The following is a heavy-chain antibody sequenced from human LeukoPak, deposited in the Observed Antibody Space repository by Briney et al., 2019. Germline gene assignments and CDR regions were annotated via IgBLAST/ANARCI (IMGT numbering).Heavy chain of an antibody. J-gene: IGHJ4*02. Sequence: SETLSLTCTVSSGSISSGSYYWSWIRQPAGKGLEWIGRIYTSGSTNYNPSLKSRVTISVDTSKNQFSLKLSSVTAADTAVYYCARGSDAYCGDDCPTGGYWGQGTLVTVSS. V-gene: IGHV4-61*02. CDR1: SGSISSGSYY. D-gene: IGHD2-21*01. CDR3: ARGSDAYCGDDCPTGGY. CDR2: IYTSGST.